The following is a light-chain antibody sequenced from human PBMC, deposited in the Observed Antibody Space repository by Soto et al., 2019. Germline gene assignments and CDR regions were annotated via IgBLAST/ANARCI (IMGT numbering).Light chain of an antibody. CDR3: QHYYTSYTT. V-gene: IGKV3-20*01. J-gene: IGKJ1*01. Sequence: EIVLTQSPGTLSLSPGERATLSCRTSQSISPTYLAWYQQKPGQAPRLLIYGASTRATGIPDRFSGSGSGTDFTLTISRLEPEDFAVYYCQHYYTSYTTFGQGTKVDIK. CDR1: QSISPTY. CDR2: GAS.